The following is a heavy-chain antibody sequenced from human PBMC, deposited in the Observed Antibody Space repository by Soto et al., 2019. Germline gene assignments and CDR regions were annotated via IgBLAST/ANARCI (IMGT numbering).Heavy chain of an antibody. D-gene: IGHD5-12*01. CDR2: INSDGSST. J-gene: IGHJ4*02. Sequence: GGSLRLSCAASGFTFSSDWMHWVRQAPGKGLVWVSRINSDGSSTSYADSVKGRFTISRDNAKNTLYLHMNSLRAEDTAVYYCARDFREMATKFNPNSPDHWGQGTLVTVSS. CDR1: GFTFSSDW. CDR3: ARDFREMATKFNPNSPDH. V-gene: IGHV3-74*01.